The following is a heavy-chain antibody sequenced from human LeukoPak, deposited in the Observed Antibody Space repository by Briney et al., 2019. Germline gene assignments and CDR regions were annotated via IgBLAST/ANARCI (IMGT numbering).Heavy chain of an antibody. V-gene: IGHV4-39*07. Sequence: SETLSLTCTVSGGSVSSSSYYWGWIRQPPGKGLEWIGSIYYSGSTYYNPSLKGRVTISVDTSKNQFSLKLSSVTAADTAVYYCARALSIYYGSGSYRWFDPWGQGTLVTVSS. J-gene: IGHJ5*02. CDR3: ARALSIYYGSGSYRWFDP. CDR1: GGSVSSSSYY. D-gene: IGHD3-10*01. CDR2: IYYSGST.